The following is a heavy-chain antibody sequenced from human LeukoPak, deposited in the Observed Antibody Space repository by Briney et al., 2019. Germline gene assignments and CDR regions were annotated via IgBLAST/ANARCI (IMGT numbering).Heavy chain of an antibody. J-gene: IGHJ4*02. V-gene: IGHV1-69*02. CDR3: ARGEDYDYVWGSYRYTFFDY. D-gene: IGHD3-16*02. CDR2: IIPILGIA. Sequence: SVKVSCKASGGTFSSYTTSWVRQAPGQGLEWMGRIIPILGIANYAQKFQGRVTITADKSASTAYMELSSLRSEDTAVYYCARGEDYDYVWGSYRYTFFDYWGQGTLVTVSS. CDR1: GGTFSSYT.